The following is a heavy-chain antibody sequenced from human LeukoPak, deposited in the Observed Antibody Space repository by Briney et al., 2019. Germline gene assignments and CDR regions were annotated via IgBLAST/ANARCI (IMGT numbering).Heavy chain of an antibody. J-gene: IGHJ4*02. CDR2: IIPIFGTT. Sequence: SVKLSCKASGGTLCRYAISWVRQAPRHRPKWMGGIIPIFGTTNYAQKLQGRVTITADESTSTAYMELSNCISEDTAVYYCARIVGIASRGYFDYCGQGTLVTVSA. CDR3: ARIVGIASRGYFDY. CDR1: GGTLCRYA. V-gene: IGHV1-69*13. D-gene: IGHD3-10*01.